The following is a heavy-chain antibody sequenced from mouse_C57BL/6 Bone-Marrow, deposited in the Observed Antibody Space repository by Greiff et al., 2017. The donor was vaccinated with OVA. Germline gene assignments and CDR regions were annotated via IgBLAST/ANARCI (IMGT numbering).Heavy chain of an antibody. J-gene: IGHJ2*01. V-gene: IGHV1-59*01. CDR3: ARWGYGRDY. CDR2: IDPSDSYT. CDR1: GYTFTSYW. D-gene: IGHD1-1*01. Sequence: QVQLQQPGAELVRPGTSVKLSCKASGYTFTSYWMHWVKQRPGQGLEWIGVIDPSDSYTNYNQKFKGKATLTVDTSSSTAYMQLSSLTSEDSAVCDCARWGYGRDYWGQGTTLTVSS.